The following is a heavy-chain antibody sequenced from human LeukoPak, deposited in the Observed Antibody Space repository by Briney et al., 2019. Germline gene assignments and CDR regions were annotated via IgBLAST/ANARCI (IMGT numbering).Heavy chain of an antibody. CDR2: ISGSGGTT. J-gene: IGHJ4*02. CDR3: AKASVLMVYASYDN. Sequence: PGGSLRLSCAASGFTFSSYAMSWVRQAPGKGLEWVSGISGSGGTTYYAASVKGRLIISRDNSKNTLYVQMNSLSAADTAVYFCAKASVLMVYASYDNWGQGTLVTVSS. D-gene: IGHD2-8*01. V-gene: IGHV3-23*01. CDR1: GFTFSSYA.